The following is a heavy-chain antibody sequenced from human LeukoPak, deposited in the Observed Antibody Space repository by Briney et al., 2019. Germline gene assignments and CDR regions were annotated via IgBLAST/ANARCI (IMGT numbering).Heavy chain of an antibody. D-gene: IGHD3-10*01. CDR1: GHSISSGYY. CDR3: ARMGSYYGSGSYADY. J-gene: IGHJ4*02. Sequence: SETLSLTCTVSGHSISSGYYWGWIRQPPGEGLEWIGSIYQTGSTNYNPSLKSRVTISIDTSKNQFSLKLSSVTAADTAVYYCARMGSYYGSGSYADYWGQGTLVTVSS. V-gene: IGHV4-38-2*02. CDR2: IYQTGST.